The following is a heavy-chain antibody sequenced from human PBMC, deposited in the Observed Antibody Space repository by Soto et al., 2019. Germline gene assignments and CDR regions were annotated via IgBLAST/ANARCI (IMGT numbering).Heavy chain of an antibody. CDR3: AHRPCCDDFWSGYRLDAFDI. Sequence: SGPTLVKPTQTLTLTCTFSGFSLSTSGVGVGWIRQPPGKALEWLALIYWDDDKRYSPSLKSRLTITKDTSKNQVVLTMTNMDPVDTATYYCAHRPCCDDFWSGYRLDAFDIWGQGTMVTVSS. V-gene: IGHV2-5*02. CDR2: IYWDDDK. CDR1: GFSLSTSGVG. D-gene: IGHD3-3*01. J-gene: IGHJ3*02.